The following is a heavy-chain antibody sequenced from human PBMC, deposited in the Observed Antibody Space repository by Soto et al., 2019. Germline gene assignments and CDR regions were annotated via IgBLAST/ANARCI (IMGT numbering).Heavy chain of an antibody. CDR1: GGSISSGGYY. V-gene: IGHV4-31*03. D-gene: IGHD3-3*01. CDR3: ASSVGFLEWLPGAFDI. Sequence: QVQLQESGPGLVKPSQTLSLTCTVSGGSISSGGYYWSWIRQHPGKGLEWIGYIYYSGSTYYNPSHNSRVTISVDTSKNQFSLKLSSVTAADTAVYYCASSVGFLEWLPGAFDIWGQGTMVTVSS. CDR2: IYYSGST. J-gene: IGHJ3*02.